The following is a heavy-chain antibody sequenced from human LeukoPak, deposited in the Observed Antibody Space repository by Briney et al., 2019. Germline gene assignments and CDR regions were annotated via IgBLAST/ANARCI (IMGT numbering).Heavy chain of an antibody. CDR2: ISSSSSYI. J-gene: IGHJ4*02. D-gene: IGHD5-12*01. V-gene: IGHV3-21*01. CDR1: GFTFSSYS. Sequence: GGSLRLSCAASGFTFSSYSMNWVRQAPGKGLEWVSSISSSSSYIYYADSVKGRFTISRDNAKNSLYLQMNSLRAEDTAVYYCASGGYSGYDFASDYWGQGTLVTVSS. CDR3: ASGGYSGYDFASDY.